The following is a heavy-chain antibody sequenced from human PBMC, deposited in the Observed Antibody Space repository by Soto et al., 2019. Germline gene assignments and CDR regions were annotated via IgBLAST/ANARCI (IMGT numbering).Heavy chain of an antibody. CDR1: GLTFSTYA. CDR3: AKGSCGGGTCYCVIDY. V-gene: IGHV3-23*01. Sequence: GGSLRLSSAPSGLTFSTYAMNWVRQATGRGLEWVSSINNGGDSTYYADSVKGRFTISRDNSKNTLSLQMNSLRAEDTAVYFCAKGSCGGGTCYCVIDYWGQGSLVTVFS. CDR2: INNGGDST. J-gene: IGHJ4*02. D-gene: IGHD2-15*01.